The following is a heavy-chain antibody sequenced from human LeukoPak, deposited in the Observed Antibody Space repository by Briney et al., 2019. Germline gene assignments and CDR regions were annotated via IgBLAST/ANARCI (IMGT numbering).Heavy chain of an antibody. Sequence: EGSLRLSCAASGFTFSSYGMHWVRQAPGKGLEWVAVISYDGSNKYYADSVKGRFTISRDNSKNTLYLQMNSLRAEDTAVYYCAKVGGSGSLDYWGQGTLVTVSS. D-gene: IGHD3-10*01. CDR2: ISYDGSNK. V-gene: IGHV3-30*18. CDR1: GFTFSSYG. J-gene: IGHJ4*02. CDR3: AKVGGSGSLDY.